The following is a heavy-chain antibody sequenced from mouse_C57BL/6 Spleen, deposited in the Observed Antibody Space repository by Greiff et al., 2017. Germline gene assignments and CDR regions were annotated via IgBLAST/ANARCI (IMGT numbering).Heavy chain of an antibody. Sequence: QVQLKESGAELVRPGTSVKVSCKASGYAFTNYLIEWVKQRPGQGLEWIGVINPGSGGTNYNEKFKGKATLTADKSSSPAYMQLSSLTSEDSAVDFCASYYFDYWGQGTTLTVAS. J-gene: IGHJ2*01. V-gene: IGHV1-54*01. CDR1: GYAFTNYL. CDR2: INPGSGGT. CDR3: ASYYFDY.